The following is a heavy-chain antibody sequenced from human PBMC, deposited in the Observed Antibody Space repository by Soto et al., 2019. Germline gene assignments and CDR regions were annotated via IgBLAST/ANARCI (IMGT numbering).Heavy chain of an antibody. CDR3: TRGIASGDY. CDR1: GYIFTNFY. J-gene: IGHJ4*02. Sequence: QVQLVQPGAEVKKPGASVKFSCKASGYIFTNFYIHWVRQAPGQGLEWIGIINPNGGSTNYAQNFQGRVTMTRDTSTSTVYMDLSSLRSEDTAVYYCTRGIASGDYWGQGTLITVSS. CDR2: INPNGGST. V-gene: IGHV1-46*01.